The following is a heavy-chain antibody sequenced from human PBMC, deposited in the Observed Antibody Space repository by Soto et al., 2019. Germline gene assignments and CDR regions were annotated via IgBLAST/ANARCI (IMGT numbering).Heavy chain of an antibody. Sequence: QVHLQESGPGLVRPSGTLSLTCAVSGGSISSGNWWTWVRQPPGKGLEWIGEIYHSGSTNYNPSLKSRVTMSVDKSKNQFSLKLSSVTAADTAVYYCARDFHDSSLDYWGQGIPVTVSS. D-gene: IGHD3-22*01. J-gene: IGHJ4*02. V-gene: IGHV4-4*02. CDR3: ARDFHDSSLDY. CDR2: IYHSGST. CDR1: GGSISSGNW.